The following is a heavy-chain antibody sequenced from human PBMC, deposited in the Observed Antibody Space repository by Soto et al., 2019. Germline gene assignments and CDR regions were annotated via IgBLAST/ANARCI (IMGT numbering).Heavy chain of an antibody. D-gene: IGHD2-15*01. V-gene: IGHV1-69*06. CDR3: ARNLPYCSGGSCYTFSGMDV. CDR1: GGTFSSYA. J-gene: IGHJ6*02. CDR2: IIPIFGTA. Sequence: SVKVSCKASGGTFSSYAISWVRQAPGQGLEWMGGIIPIFGTANYAQKFQGRVTITADKSTSTAYMELSSLRSEDTAVYYCARNLPYCSGGSCYTFSGMDVWGQGATVTVSS.